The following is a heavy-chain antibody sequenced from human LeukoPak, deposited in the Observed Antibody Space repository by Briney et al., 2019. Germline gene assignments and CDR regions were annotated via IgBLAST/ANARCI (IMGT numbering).Heavy chain of an antibody. CDR3: ARHGTYYYDSSGYYFLD. V-gene: IGHV3-21*01. Sequence: PGGSLRLSCAASGFTFSSYSMNWVRQAPGKGLEWVSSISSSSSYIYYADSVKGRFTISRDNAKNSLYLQMNSLRAEDTAVYYCARHGTYYYDSSGYYFLDWGQGTLVTVSS. J-gene: IGHJ4*02. CDR1: GFTFSSYS. D-gene: IGHD3-22*01. CDR2: ISSSSSYI.